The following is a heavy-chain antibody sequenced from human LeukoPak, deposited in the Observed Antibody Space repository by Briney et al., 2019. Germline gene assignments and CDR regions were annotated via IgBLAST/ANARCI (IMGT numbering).Heavy chain of an antibody. V-gene: IGHV4-59*01. CDR3: AREEKAYDSSGYEDFDY. CDR2: IYYSGNT. D-gene: IGHD3-22*01. J-gene: IGHJ4*02. CDR1: GGSITNYY. Sequence: SETLSLTCTVSGGSITNYYWSWIRQPPGRGLEWIGYIYYSGNTNYNPSLRSRVTISVDTAKNQFSLRLSSLTAADTALYYCAREEKAYDSSGYEDFDYWGQGTLVTVSS.